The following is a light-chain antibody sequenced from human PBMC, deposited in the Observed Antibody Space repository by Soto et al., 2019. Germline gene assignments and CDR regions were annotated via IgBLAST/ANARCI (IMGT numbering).Light chain of an antibody. Sequence: DIQMTQSPSSLSASVGDRVTITCRASQSISIYLNWYQQKPGKAPKFXIYAASSLPSGVPSRFSGSGAGTDFTLTISSLQPEDFETYYCQQSYSRTITFGQGTRLEIK. CDR2: AAS. V-gene: IGKV1-39*01. CDR1: QSISIY. J-gene: IGKJ5*01. CDR3: QQSYSRTIT.